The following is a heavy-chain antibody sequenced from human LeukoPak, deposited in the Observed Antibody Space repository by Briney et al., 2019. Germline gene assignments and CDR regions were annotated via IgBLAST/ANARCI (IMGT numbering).Heavy chain of an antibody. Sequence: ASVKVSCKASGYTFTSYGISWVRQAPGQGLEWMGWMSAYNGNNNYAQKLQGRATMTADTSTSTAYMELRSLRSDDTAVYYCARVGSSSWYPLPFDYWGQGTLVTVSS. CDR1: GYTFTSYG. J-gene: IGHJ4*02. V-gene: IGHV1-18*01. CDR2: MSAYNGNN. CDR3: ARVGSSSWYPLPFDY. D-gene: IGHD6-13*01.